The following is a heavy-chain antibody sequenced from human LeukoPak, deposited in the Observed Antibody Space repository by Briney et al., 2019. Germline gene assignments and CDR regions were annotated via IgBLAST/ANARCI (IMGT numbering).Heavy chain of an antibody. CDR2: IYYSGST. Sequence: SETLSLTCAVYGGSFSGYYWSWIRQPPGKGLEWIGYIYYSGSTNYNPSLKSRVTTSVDTSKNQFSLKLSSVTAADTAVYYCARLGPNYYYYGMDVWGQGTTVTVSS. V-gene: IGHV4-59*08. J-gene: IGHJ6*02. CDR3: ARLGPNYYYYGMDV. D-gene: IGHD3-16*01. CDR1: GGSFSGYY.